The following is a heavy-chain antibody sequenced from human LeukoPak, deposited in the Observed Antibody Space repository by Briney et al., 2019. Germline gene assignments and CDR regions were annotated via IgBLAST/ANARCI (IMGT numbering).Heavy chain of an antibody. D-gene: IGHD6-13*01. CDR2: IKEDGSEK. CDR3: ATAVAAGWFDP. CDR1: GFTFSSYW. V-gene: IGHV3-7*01. Sequence: EGSLRLSCAASGFTFSSYWMSWVRQAPGKGLEWVANIKEDGSEKYYVDSVKGRFTISRDNAKNSLYLQMNNLRAEDTALYHCATAVAAGWFDPWGQGTLVTVSS. J-gene: IGHJ5*02.